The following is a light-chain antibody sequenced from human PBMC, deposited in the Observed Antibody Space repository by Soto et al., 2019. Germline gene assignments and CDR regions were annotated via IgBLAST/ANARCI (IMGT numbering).Light chain of an antibody. CDR2: KAS. J-gene: IGKJ1*01. CDR1: QSISSW. CDR3: QQYNSYSIT. Sequence: DIQMTQSPSTLSASVGYRVTITGRASQSISSWLAWYQQKPGKAPKLLIYKASSLEGGVPSRFSGSGSGTEFTLTISSLQPDDFATYYCQQYNSYSITFGQGTKVDI. V-gene: IGKV1-5*03.